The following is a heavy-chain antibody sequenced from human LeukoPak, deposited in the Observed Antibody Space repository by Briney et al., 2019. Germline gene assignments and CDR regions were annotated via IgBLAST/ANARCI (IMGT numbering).Heavy chain of an antibody. Sequence: ASVRVSCKASGYTFIAYHMHWVRQAPGQGLEWMGRIHPSSGATNYAQRFQGRVTLTRDTSINTAYMELSRLTSDDTAVYYCARDLPFEDWGQGTLVTVSS. CDR1: GYTFIAYH. CDR3: ARDLPFED. J-gene: IGHJ4*02. CDR2: IHPSSGAT. D-gene: IGHD2/OR15-2a*01. V-gene: IGHV1-2*06.